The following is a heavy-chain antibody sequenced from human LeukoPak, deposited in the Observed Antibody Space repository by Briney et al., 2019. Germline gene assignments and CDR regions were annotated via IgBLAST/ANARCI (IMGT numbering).Heavy chain of an antibody. V-gene: IGHV4-38-2*02. J-gene: IGHJ4*02. D-gene: IGHD6-13*01. CDR1: GYSIGSGYY. CDR3: ARCVAAAGKINY. Sequence: PSETLSLTCTVSGYSIGSGYYWGWIRQPPGKGLEWIGSIYHSGSTYYNPSLKSRVTISVDTSKNQFSLKLSSVTAADTAVYYCARCVAAAGKINYWGQGTLVTVSS. CDR2: IYHSGST.